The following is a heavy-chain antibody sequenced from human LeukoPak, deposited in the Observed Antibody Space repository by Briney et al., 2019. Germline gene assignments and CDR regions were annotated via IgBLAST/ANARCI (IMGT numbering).Heavy chain of an antibody. V-gene: IGHV5-51*01. D-gene: IGHD4-23*01. CDR1: GYSFTSYW. J-gene: IGHJ3*02. Sequence: GESLKISCKGSGYSFTSYWIGWVRQMPGKGLEWMGIIYPGDSDTRYSPSFQGQVTISADKSISTAYLQWSSLKASDTATYYSARPYGGNRDAFDIWGQGTMVTVSS. CDR3: ARPYGGNRDAFDI. CDR2: IYPGDSDT.